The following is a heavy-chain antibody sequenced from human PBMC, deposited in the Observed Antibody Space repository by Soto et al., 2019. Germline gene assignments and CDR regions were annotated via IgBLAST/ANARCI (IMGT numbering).Heavy chain of an antibody. J-gene: IGHJ4*02. CDR3: ARHEAGWYFDS. CDR1: RGSISSGTNY. Sequence: PSVTLSLTCTVSRGSISSGTNYWAWIRQPQGKGLEWFANIYYSGSTFYNPSLKSRVTISRDTSKNQFSLKLRSVTAAVTAVYYCARHEAGWYFDSWGQGTLVTVAS. D-gene: IGHD6-25*01. V-gene: IGHV4-39*01. CDR2: IYYSGST.